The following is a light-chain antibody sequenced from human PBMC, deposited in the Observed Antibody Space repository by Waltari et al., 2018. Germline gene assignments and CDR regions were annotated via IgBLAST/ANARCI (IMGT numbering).Light chain of an antibody. V-gene: IGLV2-23*01. CDR2: EGS. J-gene: IGLJ3*02. Sequence: QSALTQPASVSGSPGQSITISCTGTSSDVGSYNLVSWYQQHPGKAPKLMIYEGSKRPSGVSNRLHGTKSGNTASLTISGLQAEDEADYYCCSYAGSSTLVFGGGTKLTVL. CDR3: CSYAGSSTLV. CDR1: SSDVGSYNL.